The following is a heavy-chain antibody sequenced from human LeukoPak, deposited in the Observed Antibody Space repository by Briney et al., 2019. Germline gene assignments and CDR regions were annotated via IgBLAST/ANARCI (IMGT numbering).Heavy chain of an antibody. CDR1: GYTFTSYG. CDR2: ISAYNGNT. J-gene: IGHJ4*02. CDR3: VTSDYGDYFDY. Sequence: ASVKVSCKASGYTFTSYGISWVRHAPGQGLEWMGWISAYNGNTNYAQKLQGRVTMTTDTSTSTAYMELRSLRSDDTAVYYCVTSDYGDYFDYWGQGTLVTVSS. V-gene: IGHV1-18*04. D-gene: IGHD4-17*01.